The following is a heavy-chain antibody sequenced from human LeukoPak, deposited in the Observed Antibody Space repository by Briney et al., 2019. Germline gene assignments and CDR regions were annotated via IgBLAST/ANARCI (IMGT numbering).Heavy chain of an antibody. Sequence: SSETLSLTCTVSGGSISSYYWSWIRQPPGKGLEWIGYINYSGGTNYNPSLKSRVTISVDTSKNQFSLRLTSVTAADTAVYYCARQTGSGLFILPGGQGTLVTVSS. J-gene: IGHJ4*02. CDR3: ARQTGSGLFILP. V-gene: IGHV4-59*08. CDR2: INYSGGT. CDR1: GGSISSYY. D-gene: IGHD3/OR15-3a*01.